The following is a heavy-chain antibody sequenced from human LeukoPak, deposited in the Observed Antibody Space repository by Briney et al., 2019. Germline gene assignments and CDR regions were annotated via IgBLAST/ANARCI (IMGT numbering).Heavy chain of an antibody. V-gene: IGHV3-21*01. Sequence: GGSLRLSCAASGFTFSSYNMNWVRQAPGKGLEWVSSITSSSSYIYYADSVKGRFTISRDNAKNSLYLQMNSLRAEDTAVYYCARDNPGMSAFDIWGQGTMVTVSS. CDR1: GFTFSSYN. CDR2: ITSSSSYI. CDR3: ARDNPGMSAFDI. J-gene: IGHJ3*02.